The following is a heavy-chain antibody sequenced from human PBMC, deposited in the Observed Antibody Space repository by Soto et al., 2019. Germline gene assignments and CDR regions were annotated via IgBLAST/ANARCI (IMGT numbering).Heavy chain of an antibody. CDR2: IYYSGST. CDR1: GGSISSYY. D-gene: IGHD3-10*01. V-gene: IGHV4-59*01. J-gene: IGHJ4*02. Sequence: QVQLQESGPGLVKPSETLSLTCTVSGGSISSYYWSWIRQPPGKGLEWIGYIYYSGSTNYNPCLKSRVTISVDTSKNQFSLKLSSVTAADSAVYYCARVRFYYGSGGFDYWGQGTLVTVSS. CDR3: ARVRFYYGSGGFDY.